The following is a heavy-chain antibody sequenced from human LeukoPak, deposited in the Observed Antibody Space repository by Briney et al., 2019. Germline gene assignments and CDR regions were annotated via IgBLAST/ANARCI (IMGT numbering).Heavy chain of an antibody. CDR2: MNPNSGNT. J-gene: IGHJ3*02. CDR1: GYTFTSYD. V-gene: IGHV1-8*01. Sequence: ASVKVSCKASGYTFTSYDINWVRQAPGQGLEWMGLMNPNSGNTGYAQKFQGRVTMTRNTSISTAYMELSSLRSEDTAVYYCARAGGGIAARPDAFDIWGQGTMVTVSS. D-gene: IGHD6-6*01. CDR3: ARAGGGIAARPDAFDI.